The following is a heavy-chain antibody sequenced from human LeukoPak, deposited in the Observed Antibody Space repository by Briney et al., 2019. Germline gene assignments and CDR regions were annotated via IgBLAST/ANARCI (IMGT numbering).Heavy chain of an antibody. D-gene: IGHD2-2*01. CDR3: ARAGDLGYCSSTSCYGVDY. V-gene: IGHV3-11*01. Sequence: GGSLRLSCAASGFNFSDHYMNWIRQAPGKGLEWVSYISSSGKTIYYADSVKGRFTISRDNAKNSLYLQMNSLRAEDTAVYYCARAGDLGYCSSTSCYGVDYWGQGTLVTVSS. J-gene: IGHJ4*02. CDR1: GFNFSDHY. CDR2: ISSSGKTI.